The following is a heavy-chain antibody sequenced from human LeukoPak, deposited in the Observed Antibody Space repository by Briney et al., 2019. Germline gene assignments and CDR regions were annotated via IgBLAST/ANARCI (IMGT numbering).Heavy chain of an antibody. CDR1: TFTFSSYG. J-gene: IGHJ4*02. Sequence: GGSLRLSCAASTFTFSSYGMHWVRQAPGKGLEWVAFIQYDGNKRYYADSVKGLFTISRDNSKNTLYLQMNSLRPEDTALYYCANTMYSSAWSPFDYWGRGTLVTVSS. D-gene: IGHD6-19*01. CDR2: IQYDGNKR. CDR3: ANTMYSSAWSPFDY. V-gene: IGHV3-30*02.